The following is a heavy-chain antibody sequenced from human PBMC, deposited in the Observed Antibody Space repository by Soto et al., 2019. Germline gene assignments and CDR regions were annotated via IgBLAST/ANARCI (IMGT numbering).Heavy chain of an antibody. CDR1: EYTFTSYT. CDR2: INGGNGNT. Sequence: ASVKVSCKASEYTFTSYTMHWVRQAPGQRLEWMGWINGGNGNTKYSQKFQGRVTITRDTSASTAYMELSSLRSDDTAVYYCAREVGGMDVWGQGTTVTVSS. J-gene: IGHJ6*02. CDR3: AREVGGMDV. V-gene: IGHV1-3*01. D-gene: IGHD1-26*01.